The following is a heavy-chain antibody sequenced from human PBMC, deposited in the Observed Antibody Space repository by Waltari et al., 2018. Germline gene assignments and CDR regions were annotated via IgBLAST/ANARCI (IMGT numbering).Heavy chain of an antibody. D-gene: IGHD6-13*01. V-gene: IGHV4-39*07. CDR3: ARGYSIPEIYYYYYYGMDV. CDR1: GGSISSSSYY. Sequence: QLLLQASGPGLVKPSETMSLTCTVSGGSISSSSYYSGWIPQPPGTGLEWIGSIYYSGSTYYNPSLKSRVTISVDTSKNQFSLKLSSVTAADTAVYYCARGYSIPEIYYYYYYGMDVWGQGTTVTVSS. CDR2: IYYSGST. J-gene: IGHJ6*02.